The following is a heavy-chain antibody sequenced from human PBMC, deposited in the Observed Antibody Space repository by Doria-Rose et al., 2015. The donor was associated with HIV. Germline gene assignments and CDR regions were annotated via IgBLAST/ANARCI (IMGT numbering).Heavy chain of an antibody. CDR1: GVSLSSPGMG. J-gene: IGHJ4*02. Sequence: SGPALVKPTETLTLTCTVSGVSLSSPGMGVSWIRQPQGKALEWLANIFSDDERSYTTSLKSRLTISRGTSKSQVVLTMTDMDPVDTATYYCARIKSSRWYHKYYFDFWGQGTLVIASA. CDR2: IFSDDER. D-gene: IGHD6-13*01. CDR3: ARIKSSRWYHKYYFDF. V-gene: IGHV2-26*01.